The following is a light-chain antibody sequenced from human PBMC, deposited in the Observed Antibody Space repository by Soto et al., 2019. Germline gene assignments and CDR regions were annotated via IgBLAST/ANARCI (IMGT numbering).Light chain of an antibody. CDR2: EVS. V-gene: IGLV2-14*01. CDR3: SSYTSTSSYV. Sequence: HSALTQPASVSGSPGQSITISCTGTSSDIGNYNYVSWYQQHPGKAPKLMISEVSNRPSGVSNRFSGSKSGNTASLTISGLQPEDEADYYCSSYTSTSSYVFGGGTKVTVL. J-gene: IGLJ1*01. CDR1: SSDIGNYNY.